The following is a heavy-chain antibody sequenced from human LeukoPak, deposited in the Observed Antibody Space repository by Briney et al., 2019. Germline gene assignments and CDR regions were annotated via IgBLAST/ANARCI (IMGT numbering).Heavy chain of an antibody. J-gene: IGHJ6*02. Sequence: ASVKVSCKASGYTFTSYAMHWVRQAPGQRLEWMGWINAGNGNTKYSQKFQGRVTITRDTSASTAYMELSSLRSEDTAVYYCARDGGDYDSWSGYYNSFYYYYGMDVWGQGTLVTVSS. D-gene: IGHD3-3*01. CDR3: ARDGGDYDSWSGYYNSFYYYYGMDV. CDR2: INAGNGNT. V-gene: IGHV1-3*01. CDR1: GYTFTSYA.